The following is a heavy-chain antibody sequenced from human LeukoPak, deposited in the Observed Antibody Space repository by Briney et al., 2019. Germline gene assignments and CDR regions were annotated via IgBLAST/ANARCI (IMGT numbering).Heavy chain of an antibody. CDR1: RFTFSTYA. CDR3: AREGGLLYYFDY. Sequence: GGSLRLSCAASRFTFSTYAMTWVRQAPGKGLEWVSAISTSDLTTYYADSVKGRFTISRDNAKNSLYLQMNSLRAEDTAVYYCAREGGLLYYFDYWGQGTLVTVSS. D-gene: IGHD3-10*01. CDR2: ISTSDLTT. V-gene: IGHV3-23*01. J-gene: IGHJ4*02.